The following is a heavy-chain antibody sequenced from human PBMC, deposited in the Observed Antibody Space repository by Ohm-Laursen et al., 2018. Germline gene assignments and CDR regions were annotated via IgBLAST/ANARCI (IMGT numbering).Heavy chain of an antibody. J-gene: IGHJ4*02. CDR1: GGSISNYY. Sequence: SETLSLTCSASGGSISNYYWNWIRQPAGKGLEWIGRIFPSGTTNYNPSLKSRVTMSLDTSMNQFSLKLSSVTAADTAVYYCARDRDSGWSGKYFDYWGQGTLVTVSS. CDR3: ARDRDSGWSGKYFDY. V-gene: IGHV4-4*07. D-gene: IGHD6-19*01. CDR2: IFPSGTT.